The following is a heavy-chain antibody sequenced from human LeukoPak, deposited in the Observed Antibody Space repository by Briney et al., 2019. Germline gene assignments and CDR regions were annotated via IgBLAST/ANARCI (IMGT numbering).Heavy chain of an antibody. CDR3: AKGTVGAKY. CDR2: IKQDGSEK. J-gene: IGHJ4*02. D-gene: IGHD1-26*01. Sequence: GGSLRLSCAASGFTFSSYWMSWVRQAPGKGLEWVANIKQDGSEKYYVDSVKGRFTISRDNAGNSLYLQINSLRVDDTAVYYCAKGTVGAKYWGQGTLVIVSS. CDR1: GFTFSSYW. V-gene: IGHV3-7*01.